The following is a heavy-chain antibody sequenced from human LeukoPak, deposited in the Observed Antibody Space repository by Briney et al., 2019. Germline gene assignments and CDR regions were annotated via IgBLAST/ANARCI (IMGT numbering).Heavy chain of an antibody. D-gene: IGHD3-22*01. V-gene: IGHV1-69*01. CDR1: GGTFSSYA. Sequence: ASVKVSCKASGGTFSSYAISWVRQAPGQGLEWTGGIIPIFGTANYAQKFQGRVTITADESTSTAYMELSSLRSEDTAVYYCARDHGGSGSLGVAFDIWGQGTMVTVSS. J-gene: IGHJ3*02. CDR3: ARDHGGSGSLGVAFDI. CDR2: IIPIFGTA.